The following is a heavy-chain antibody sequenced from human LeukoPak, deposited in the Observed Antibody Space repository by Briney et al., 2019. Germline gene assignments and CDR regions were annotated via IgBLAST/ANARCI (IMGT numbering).Heavy chain of an antibody. Sequence: GGSLRLSCAASGFTFSSYGMHWVRQAPGKGLEWVAVISYDGSNKYYADSVKGRFTISRDNSKNTLYLQMNSLRAEDTAVYYCAKVGGGILQVVYGMDVWGQGTTVTVSS. V-gene: IGHV3-30*18. D-gene: IGHD2-15*01. CDR1: GFTFSSYG. CDR3: AKVGGGILQVVYGMDV. CDR2: ISYDGSNK. J-gene: IGHJ6*02.